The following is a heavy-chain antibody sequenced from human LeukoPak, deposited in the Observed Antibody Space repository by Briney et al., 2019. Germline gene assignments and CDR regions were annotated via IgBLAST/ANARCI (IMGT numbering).Heavy chain of an antibody. CDR2: IYTSGST. CDR3: ASYSNYVSASSYYYYTDV. J-gene: IGHJ6*03. D-gene: IGHD4-11*01. Sequence: IPSETLSLTCTVSGGSISSGSYYWSWIRQPAGKGLEWIGRIYTSGSTNYNPSLKSRVTISVDTSKNQFSLKLSSVTAADTAVYYCASYSNYVSASSYYYYTDVWGKGTTVTVSS. CDR1: GGSISSGSYY. V-gene: IGHV4-61*02.